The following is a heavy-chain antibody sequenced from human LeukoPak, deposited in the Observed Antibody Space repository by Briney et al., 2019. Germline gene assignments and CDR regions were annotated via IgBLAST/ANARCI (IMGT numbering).Heavy chain of an antibody. CDR3: ARAAYSGSYYFDY. J-gene: IGHJ4*02. CDR1: GYSISSGYY. V-gene: IGHV4-38-2*02. CDR2: IYHSGST. D-gene: IGHD1-26*01. Sequence: SETLSLTCTVSGYSISSGYYWGWIRQPPGKGLEWIGSIYHSGSTYYNPSLKSRVTISVDTSKNQFSLKLSSVTAADTAVYYCARAAYSGSYYFDYWGQGKPVTVSS.